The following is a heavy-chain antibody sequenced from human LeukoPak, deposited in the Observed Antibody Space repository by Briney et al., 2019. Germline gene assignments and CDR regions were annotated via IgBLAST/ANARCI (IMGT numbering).Heavy chain of an antibody. Sequence: SETLSLTYAVYGGSFSGYYWSWIRQPPGKGLEWIGEINHSGSTNYNPSLKSRVTISVDTSKNQFSLKLSSVTAADTAVYYCARRTDTAMEFDYWGQGTLVTVSS. J-gene: IGHJ4*02. CDR2: INHSGST. CDR1: GGSFSGYY. CDR3: ARRTDTAMEFDY. D-gene: IGHD5-18*01. V-gene: IGHV4-34*01.